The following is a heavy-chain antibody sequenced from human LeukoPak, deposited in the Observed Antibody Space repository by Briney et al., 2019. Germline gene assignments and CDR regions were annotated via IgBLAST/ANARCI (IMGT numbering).Heavy chain of an antibody. CDR2: INPNSGGT. D-gene: IGHD2-21*02. J-gene: IGHJ3*02. CDR3: ARVTPGVYAFDI. CDR1: GYTFTGYY. V-gene: IGHV1-2*02. Sequence: ASVKVSCKASGYTFTGYYMHWVRQAPGQGLEWMGWINPNSGGTNYAQKFQGRVTMTRGTSISTAYMELSRLRSDDTAVYYCARVTPGVYAFDIWGQGTMVTVSS.